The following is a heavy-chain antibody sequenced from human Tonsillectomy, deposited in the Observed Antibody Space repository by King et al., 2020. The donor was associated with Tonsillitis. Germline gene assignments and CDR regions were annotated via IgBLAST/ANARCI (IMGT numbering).Heavy chain of an antibody. V-gene: IGHV1-58*02. Sequence: RLVQSGPEVKKPGTSVKVSCKASGFTFTSSAMLWVRQARGQRLEWIGWIVVGSGNTNYAQKFQERVTITRDMSTSTAYMELSSLRSEDSAVYYCASDPYCSGGSCYSWFDPWGQGTLVTVSS. D-gene: IGHD2-15*01. CDR3: ASDPYCSGGSCYSWFDP. J-gene: IGHJ5*02. CDR2: IVVGSGNT. CDR1: GFTFTSSA.